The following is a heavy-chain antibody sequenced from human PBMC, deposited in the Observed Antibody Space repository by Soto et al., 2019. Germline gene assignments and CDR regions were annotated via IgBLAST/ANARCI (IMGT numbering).Heavy chain of an antibody. Sequence: QLQLQESGPGLVKPSETLSLTCTVSGGSISSSSYYWGWIRQPPGKGLEWIGSIYYSGSTYYNPSLKSRVHISVDTSKNQFALKLSSVTAADTAVYYCARLLIAAAGTGAFDIWGQGTMVTVSS. V-gene: IGHV4-39*01. D-gene: IGHD6-13*01. J-gene: IGHJ3*02. CDR1: GGSISSSSYY. CDR2: IYYSGST. CDR3: ARLLIAAAGTGAFDI.